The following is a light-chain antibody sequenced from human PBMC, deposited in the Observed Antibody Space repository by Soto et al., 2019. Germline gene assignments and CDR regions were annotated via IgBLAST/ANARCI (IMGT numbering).Light chain of an antibody. CDR1: SSEVGRHNY. CDR2: EVS. V-gene: IGLV2-8*01. Sequence: QSALTQPPSAAGSPGQSVTISCTGTSSEVGRHNYVSWYQHHPGKAPQLLFFEVSKRPSGVPDRFSASKSGITASLTVSWLQPEDEAAYYCSSYRDPDNFVIFGGGTKLTVL. J-gene: IGLJ2*01. CDR3: SSYRDPDNFVI.